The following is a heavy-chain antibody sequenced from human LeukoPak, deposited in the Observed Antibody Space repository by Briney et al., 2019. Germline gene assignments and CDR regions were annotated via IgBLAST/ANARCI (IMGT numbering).Heavy chain of an antibody. D-gene: IGHD6-19*01. CDR3: ARSIAVAVYYYYGMDV. CDR1: GGSISSYY. Sequence: SETLSLTCTVSGGSISSYYWSWLRQPAGRGLEWVGRIYTSGSTNYNPSLESRVTMSVDTSKNQFSLKLSSVTAADTAVYYCARSIAVAVYYYYGMDVWGQGTTVTVSS. CDR2: IYTSGST. J-gene: IGHJ6*02. V-gene: IGHV4-4*07.